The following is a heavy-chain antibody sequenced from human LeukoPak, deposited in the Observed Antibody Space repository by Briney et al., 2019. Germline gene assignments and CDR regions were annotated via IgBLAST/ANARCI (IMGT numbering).Heavy chain of an antibody. Sequence: SVKACCKASGYTFTGYYMYWVRPAPGPGFEWMGWINPNSGGKNYAQKFQGWVTMARDTSISTAYMELSSLRSDDTAVYYCARQCGRSCSPHDAFDIWGQGTMVTVSS. CDR1: GYTFTGYY. J-gene: IGHJ3*02. CDR2: INPNSGGK. D-gene: IGHD2-15*01. CDR3: ARQCGRSCSPHDAFDI. V-gene: IGHV1-2*04.